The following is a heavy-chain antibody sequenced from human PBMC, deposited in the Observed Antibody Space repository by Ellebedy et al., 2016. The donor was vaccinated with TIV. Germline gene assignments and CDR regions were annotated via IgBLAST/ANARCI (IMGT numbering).Heavy chain of an antibody. J-gene: IGHJ2*01. CDR1: GFNFDDYA. D-gene: IGHD3-22*01. CDR2: ISWNSGSV. CDR3: VKDKSVSGFSFWFFDL. Sequence: SLKISXAASGFNFDDYAMHWVRQAPGKDLEWVSGISWNSGSVNYADSVKGRFTISRDNVNDSLHLQMNSLRPEDTAFYYCVKDKSVSGFSFWFFDLWGRGTLVTVSS. V-gene: IGHV3-9*01.